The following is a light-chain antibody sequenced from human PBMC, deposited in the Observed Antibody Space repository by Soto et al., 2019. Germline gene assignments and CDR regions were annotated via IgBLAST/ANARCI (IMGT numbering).Light chain of an antibody. Sequence: PGARASLSCRASRSFASSYLAWYQHKPGQAPRLLIYAASTRATGVPLRFSGSGSGTDFTLSISRLEPEDSAIYYCQQYGASPPYTFGQGTKLEIK. CDR2: AAS. J-gene: IGKJ2*01. V-gene: IGKV3-20*01. CDR3: QQYGASPPYT. CDR1: RSFASSY.